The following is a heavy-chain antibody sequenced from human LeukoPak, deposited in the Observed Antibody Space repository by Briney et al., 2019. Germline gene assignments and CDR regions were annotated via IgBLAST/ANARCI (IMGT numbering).Heavy chain of an antibody. CDR3: ARGAEQFLTANAFDI. CDR1: GGTFSDYG. D-gene: IGHD1/OR15-1a*01. V-gene: IGHV1-69*13. J-gene: IGHJ3*02. CDR2: IIPIFGTI. Sequence: GASVKVSCKASGGTFSDYGFSWVRQAPGQGLEWMGGIIPIFGTINYTYKFQGRVTVTAGESTSTAYMELSSLRSEDTAVYYCARGAEQFLTANAFDIWGQGTMVTVSS.